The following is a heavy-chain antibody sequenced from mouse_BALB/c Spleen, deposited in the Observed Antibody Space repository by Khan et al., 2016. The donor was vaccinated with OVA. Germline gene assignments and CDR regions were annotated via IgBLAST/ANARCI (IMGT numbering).Heavy chain of an antibody. CDR1: GYTFTDYA. CDR2: ISTYYGDA. Sequence: QVQLKQSGAELVRPGVSVKISCKGSGYTFTDYAMHWVKQSHAKSLEWIGVISTYYGDASYNQKFKGKATMTVDKSSSTAYMELARLTSEDSAIYCCARTSTATAMDYWGQGTSVTVSS. V-gene: IGHV1S137*01. CDR3: ARTSTATAMDY. J-gene: IGHJ4*01. D-gene: IGHD1-2*01.